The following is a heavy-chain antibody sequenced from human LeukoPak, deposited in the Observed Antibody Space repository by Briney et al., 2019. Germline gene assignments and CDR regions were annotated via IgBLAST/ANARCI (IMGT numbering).Heavy chain of an antibody. J-gene: IGHJ3*02. Sequence: GASVKVSCKASGGTFSSYAISWVRQAPGQGLEWMGGIIPIFGTANYAQKFQGRVTITADESTSTAYMELSSLRSEDTAVYYCARVGGSGWYNAFDIWGQGTMVTVSS. V-gene: IGHV1-69*13. D-gene: IGHD6-19*01. CDR2: IIPIFGTA. CDR3: ARVGGSGWYNAFDI. CDR1: GGTFSSYA.